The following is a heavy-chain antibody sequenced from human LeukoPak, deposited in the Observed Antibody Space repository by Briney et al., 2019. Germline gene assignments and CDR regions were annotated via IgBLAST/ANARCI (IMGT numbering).Heavy chain of an antibody. Sequence: SETLSLTCAVYGESFSPYYWSWIRQPPGKGLEWIGEINHSGTTNYNPSLKSRVTISVDTSKNQFSLNLTSVTAADTAVYYCARHFSSGWKSNWFDPWGQGTLVTVSS. CDR3: ARHFSSGWKSNWFDP. V-gene: IGHV4-34*01. CDR1: GESFSPYY. J-gene: IGHJ5*02. CDR2: INHSGTT. D-gene: IGHD6-19*01.